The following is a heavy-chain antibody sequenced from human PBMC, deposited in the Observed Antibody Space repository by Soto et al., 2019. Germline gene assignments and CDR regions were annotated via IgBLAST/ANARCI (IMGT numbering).Heavy chain of an antibody. CDR2: ISGSGGST. D-gene: IGHD2-15*01. CDR3: AKVEVVVAASSIKFDY. Sequence: PGGSLTLSCATSGFTFSSYGMTWVCQAPGKGLEWVSAISGSGGSTYYADSVKGRFTISRDNSKNTLYLQMNSLRAEDTAVYYCAKVEVVVAASSIKFDYWGQGTLVTVS. V-gene: IGHV3-23*01. CDR1: GFTFSSYG. J-gene: IGHJ4*02.